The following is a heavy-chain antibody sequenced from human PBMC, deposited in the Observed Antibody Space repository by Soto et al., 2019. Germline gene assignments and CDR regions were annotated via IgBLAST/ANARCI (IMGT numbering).Heavy chain of an antibody. D-gene: IGHD2-2*01. Sequence: SETLSLTCTVSGGSMSSHYWTWLRQSPGKGLEWIGYISYSGSTYYNPSLKSRVSISADTSKNQFSLRMNSMIAADTALYYCARGDPAASVGYWGQGTLVTVSS. CDR3: ARGDPAASVGY. V-gene: IGHV4-59*11. CDR2: ISYSGST. J-gene: IGHJ4*01. CDR1: GGSMSSHY.